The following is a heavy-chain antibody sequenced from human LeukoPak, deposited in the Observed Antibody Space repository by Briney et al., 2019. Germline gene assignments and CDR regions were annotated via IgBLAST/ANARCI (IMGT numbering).Heavy chain of an antibody. CDR2: ISVRSNYI. J-gene: IGHJ4*02. D-gene: IGHD3-22*01. Sequence: GGSLRLSCVASGYAFSSFSINWVRQAPGKGLEWVSSISVRSNYIYYADSVRGRFSISRDDARNSLYLQMDSLRGDDTAVYYCVRLRRNYDSSGYYYYYDYWGQGTLVTVSS. CDR1: GYAFSSFS. V-gene: IGHV3-21*01. CDR3: VRLRRNYDSSGYYYYYDY.